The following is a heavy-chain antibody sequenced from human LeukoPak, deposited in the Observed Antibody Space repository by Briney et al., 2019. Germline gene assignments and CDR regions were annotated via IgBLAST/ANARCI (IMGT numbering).Heavy chain of an antibody. V-gene: IGHV1-2*02. CDR1: VYTFTGYY. Sequence: ASVKVSCKASVYTFTGYYMHWVRQAPRQGLEWMVWINPNSGGTNYAQKFQGRVTMTSDTSISTAYMELSRLRSDDTAVYYCAREPFGDCSSTSCYTGGYWGQGTLVTVSS. J-gene: IGHJ4*02. CDR2: INPNSGGT. D-gene: IGHD2-2*02. CDR3: AREPFGDCSSTSCYTGGY.